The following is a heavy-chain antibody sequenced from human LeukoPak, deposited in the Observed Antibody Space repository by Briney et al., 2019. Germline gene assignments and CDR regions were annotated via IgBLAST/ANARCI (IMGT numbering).Heavy chain of an antibody. Sequence: SETLSLTCAVYGGSFSGYYWSCIRQPPGKGLEWIGEINQSGGTNYNPSLKSRVTISVDTSKNEFSLKLSSVTAADTAVYYCARRRRATPILFDYWGQGTLVTVSS. D-gene: IGHD5-12*01. CDR3: ARRRRATPILFDY. CDR2: INQSGGT. CDR1: GGSFSGYY. V-gene: IGHV4-34*01. J-gene: IGHJ4*02.